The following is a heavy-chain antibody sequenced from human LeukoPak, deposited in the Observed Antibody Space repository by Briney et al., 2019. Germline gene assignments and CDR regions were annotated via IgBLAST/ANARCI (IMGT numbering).Heavy chain of an antibody. J-gene: IGHJ4*02. D-gene: IGHD2-2*02. Sequence: ASVKVSCKASGHTFTSYGISWVRQAPGQGLEWMGWISAYNGNTNYAQKLQGRVTMTTDTSTSTAYMELRSLRSDDTAVYYCARVRPSHYCSSTSCYNRGGFDYWGQGTLVTVSS. V-gene: IGHV1-18*01. CDR3: ARVRPSHYCSSTSCYNRGGFDY. CDR2: ISAYNGNT. CDR1: GHTFTSYG.